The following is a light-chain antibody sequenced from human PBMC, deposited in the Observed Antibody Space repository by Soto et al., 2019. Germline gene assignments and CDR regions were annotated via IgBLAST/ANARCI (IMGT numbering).Light chain of an antibody. CDR2: SNN. Sequence: QSVLTQPPSASGTPGQRVTISCSGSSSNIGSNTVNWYQQLPGTAPKLLICSNNQRPSGVPDRFSGSKSVTSASLAISGLQSEDEADYYCAAWDDSLNGYVFGTGTKVTVL. CDR1: SSNIGSNT. J-gene: IGLJ1*01. V-gene: IGLV1-44*01. CDR3: AAWDDSLNGYV.